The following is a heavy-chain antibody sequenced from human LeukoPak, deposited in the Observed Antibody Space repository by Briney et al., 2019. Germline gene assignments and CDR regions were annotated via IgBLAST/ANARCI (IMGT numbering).Heavy chain of an antibody. CDR3: VRQFGDGYSRGPGH. CDR1: GYWFSAYW. J-gene: IGHJ4*02. V-gene: IGHV5-51*01. Sequence: GESLKISCKASGYWFSAYWIGWVRQTPGKGLEWMGIIYPGDSDTRYSPSFKGQVTISVDKSNNIAYLQWGSLKASDTAMYYCVRQFGDGYSRGPGHWGQGTLVTVSS. CDR2: IYPGDSDT. D-gene: IGHD5-24*01.